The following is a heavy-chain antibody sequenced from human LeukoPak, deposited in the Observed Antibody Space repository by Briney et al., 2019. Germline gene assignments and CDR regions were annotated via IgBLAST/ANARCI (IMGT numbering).Heavy chain of an antibody. Sequence: ASVKVSCKASGYTFTGYYMHWVRQAPGQGLEWMGWINPNSGGTNYAQKFQGRVTMTRDTSISTAYMELSRLRSDDTAVYYCARAAEYYYDSSGYWNNDAFDIWGKGTTVTVSS. CDR3: ARAAEYYYDSSGYWNNDAFDI. CDR1: GYTFTGYY. CDR2: INPNSGGT. D-gene: IGHD3-22*01. V-gene: IGHV1-2*02. J-gene: IGHJ3*02.